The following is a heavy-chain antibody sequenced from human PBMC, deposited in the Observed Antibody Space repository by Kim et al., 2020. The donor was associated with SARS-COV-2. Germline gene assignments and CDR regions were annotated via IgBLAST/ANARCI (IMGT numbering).Heavy chain of an antibody. V-gene: IGHV4-31*11. CDR3: ACYYYDSSGYSPNDY. Sequence: SETLSLTCAVSGGSISSGGYYWSWIRQHPGKGLEWIGYIYYSGSTYYNPSLKSRVTISVDTSKNQFSLKLSSVTAADTAVYYCACYYYDSSGYSPNDYWGQGTLVTVSS. J-gene: IGHJ4*02. CDR1: GGSISSGGYY. CDR2: IYYSGST. D-gene: IGHD3-22*01.